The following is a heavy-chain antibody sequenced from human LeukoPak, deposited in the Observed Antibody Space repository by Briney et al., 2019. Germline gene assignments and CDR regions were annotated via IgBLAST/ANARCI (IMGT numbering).Heavy chain of an antibody. D-gene: IGHD4-17*01. CDR3: ASWRRGDYGDYLGVY. J-gene: IGHJ4*02. CDR2: IYYSGST. V-gene: IGHV4-39*07. Sequence: SETLSLTCTVSGGSISSSSYYWGWIRQPPGKGLEWIGSIYYSGSTYYNPSLKSRVTISVDTSKNQFSLKLSSVTAADTAVYYCASWRRGDYGDYLGVYWGQGTLVTVSS. CDR1: GGSISSSSYY.